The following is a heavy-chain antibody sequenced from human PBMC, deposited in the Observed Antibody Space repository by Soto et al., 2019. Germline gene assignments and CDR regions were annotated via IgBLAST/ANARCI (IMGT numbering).Heavy chain of an antibody. Sequence: LRLSCAASGFTFSSYDMHWVRQATGKGLEWVSAIGTAGDTYYPGSVKGRFTISRENAKNSLYLQMNSLRAGDTAVYYCARGIAARPPRYYYGMDVWGQGTTVTVSS. J-gene: IGHJ6*02. V-gene: IGHV3-13*01. D-gene: IGHD6-6*01. CDR3: ARGIAARPPRYYYGMDV. CDR2: IGTAGDT. CDR1: GFTFSSYD.